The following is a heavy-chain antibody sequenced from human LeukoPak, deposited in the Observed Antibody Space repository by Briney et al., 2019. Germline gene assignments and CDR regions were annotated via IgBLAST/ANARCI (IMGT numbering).Heavy chain of an antibody. J-gene: IGHJ4*02. CDR2: IYYSGST. CDR3: ARVDSPYYDSSGHGPFADY. D-gene: IGHD3-22*01. V-gene: IGHV4-39*07. CDR1: GGSISSSSYY. Sequence: PSETLSLTCSVSGGSISSSSYYWGWIRQPPGKGLEWIGSIYYSGSTYYNPSLKSRVTISVDTSKNQFSLKLSSVTAADTAVYYCARVDSPYYDSSGHGPFADYWGQGTLVTVSS.